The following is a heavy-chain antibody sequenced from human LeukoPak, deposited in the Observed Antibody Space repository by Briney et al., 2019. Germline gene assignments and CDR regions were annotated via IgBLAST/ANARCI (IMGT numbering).Heavy chain of an antibody. J-gene: IGHJ4*02. CDR3: ARRDGYCSSTSCFYYFDY. V-gene: IGHV5-51*01. Sequence: GESLKISCKGSGYSFTSYWIGWARQMPGKGLEWMGIIYPGDSDTRYSPSFQGQVTISADKSISTAYLQWSSLKASDTAMYYCARRDGYCSSTSCFYYFDYWGQGTLVTVSS. D-gene: IGHD2-2*01. CDR1: GYSFTSYW. CDR2: IYPGDSDT.